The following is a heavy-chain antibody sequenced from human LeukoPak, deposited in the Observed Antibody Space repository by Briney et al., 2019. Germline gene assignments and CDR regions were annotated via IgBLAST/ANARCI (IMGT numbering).Heavy chain of an antibody. J-gene: IGHJ3*02. CDR1: GFTFSSYS. CDR2: ISSSSSYI. D-gene: IGHD1-26*01. CDR3: ARVPGRRADAFDI. V-gene: IGHV3-21*01. Sequence: PGGSLRLSCAASGFTFSSYSMNWVRQAPGKGLEWVSSISSSSSYIYYADSVKDRFTISRDNAKNSLYLQMNSLRAEDTAVYYRARVPGRRADAFDIWGQGTMVTVSS.